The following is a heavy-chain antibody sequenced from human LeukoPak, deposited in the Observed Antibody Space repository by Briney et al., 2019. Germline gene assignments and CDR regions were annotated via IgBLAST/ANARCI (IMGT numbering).Heavy chain of an antibody. CDR3: VRGGGADRPYGLDV. CDR2: INSDGTST. V-gene: IGHV3-74*01. D-gene: IGHD6-6*01. Sequence: GGSLRLSCAAFGFTFSSYWIHWVRQAPGKGPVWVSRINSDGTSTTYADPVKGRFTISRDSAENTVYLQMNSLRAEDTAVYYCVRGGGADRPYGLDVWGQGTTVTVSS. CDR1: GFTFSSYW. J-gene: IGHJ6*02.